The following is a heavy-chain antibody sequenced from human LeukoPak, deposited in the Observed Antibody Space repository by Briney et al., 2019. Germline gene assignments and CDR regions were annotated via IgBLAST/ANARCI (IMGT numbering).Heavy chain of an antibody. D-gene: IGHD3-22*01. CDR3: ARTWRYYDSSGYYYPTYYFDY. V-gene: IGHV3-23*01. CDR1: GFTFSSYA. CDR2: ISDSGGRT. Sequence: GGSLRLSCGASGFTFSSYAMSWVRQAPGKGLEWVSSISDSGGRTYYADSVKGRFTISRDNSKNTLYVQMNSLRAEDTAVYYCARTWRYYDSSGYYYPTYYFDYWGQGTLVTVSS. J-gene: IGHJ4*02.